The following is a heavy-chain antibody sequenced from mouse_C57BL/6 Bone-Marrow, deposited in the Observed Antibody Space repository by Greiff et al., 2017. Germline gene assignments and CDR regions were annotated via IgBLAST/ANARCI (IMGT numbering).Heavy chain of an antibody. CDR3: ASDDYGSSYDWYFEV. J-gene: IGHJ1*03. V-gene: IGHV1-19*01. D-gene: IGHD1-1*01. Sequence: VQLKESGPVLVKPGASVKMSCKASGYTFTDYYMNWVKQSHGKSLEWIGVINPYNGGTSYNQKFKGKATLTVDKSSSTAYMELNSLTSEDSAVYYCASDDYGSSYDWYFEVWGTGTTVTVSS. CDR2: INPYNGGT. CDR1: GYTFTDYY.